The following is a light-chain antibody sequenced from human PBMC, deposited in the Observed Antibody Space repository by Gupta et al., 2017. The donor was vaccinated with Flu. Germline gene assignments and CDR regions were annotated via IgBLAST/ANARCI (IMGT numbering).Light chain of an antibody. Sequence: SSVLTQPPSVSVAPGQTARITCGGNNIGSKSVHWYQQRPGQAPVLVVYDDSDRHSGSPERFSGSNSGNTATLTISRVDAGDEADYYCQVWEGLSDDPFVFGTGTKVTVL. CDR1: NIGSKS. V-gene: IGLV3-21*02. CDR3: QVWEGLSDDPFV. J-gene: IGLJ1*01. CDR2: DDS.